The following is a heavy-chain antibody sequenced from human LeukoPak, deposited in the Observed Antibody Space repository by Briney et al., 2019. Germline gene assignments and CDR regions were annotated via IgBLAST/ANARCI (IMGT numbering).Heavy chain of an antibody. Sequence: GGSLRLSCAASGFTFSSYAMHWVRQAPGKGLEWVAVISYDGSNKYYADSVKGRFTISRDNSKNTLYLQMSSLRSEDTAVYYCARELIVGATNWFDPWGQGTLVTVSS. J-gene: IGHJ5*02. V-gene: IGHV3-30*04. CDR2: ISYDGSNK. CDR1: GFTFSSYA. D-gene: IGHD1-26*01. CDR3: ARELIVGATNWFDP.